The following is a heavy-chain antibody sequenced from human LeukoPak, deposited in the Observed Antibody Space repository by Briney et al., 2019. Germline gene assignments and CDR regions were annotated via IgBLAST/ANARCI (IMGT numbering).Heavy chain of an antibody. CDR3: ARDYNNYIVDH. Sequence: SETLSLTCTVSGGSISTYYWSWIRQPPGKGLEWIGYVYYSGRTGYNPSLESRVAMSIDTSKNQFSLNLTSVTAADTAIYYCARDYNNYIVDHWGQGALVTVSS. CDR1: GGSISTYY. CDR2: VYYSGRT. D-gene: IGHD3-10*01. J-gene: IGHJ4*02. V-gene: IGHV4-59*01.